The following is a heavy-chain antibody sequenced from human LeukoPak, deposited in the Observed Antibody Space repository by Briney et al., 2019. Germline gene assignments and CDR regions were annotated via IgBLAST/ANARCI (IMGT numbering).Heavy chain of an antibody. Sequence: SVKVSCKASGGTFSSYAVSWVRQAPGQGLEWMGRIIPILGIANYAQKFQGRVTITADKSTSTAYMELSSLRSEDTAVYYCARDREGSGWNYWGQGTLVTVSS. D-gene: IGHD6-19*01. J-gene: IGHJ4*02. V-gene: IGHV1-69*04. CDR3: ARDREGSGWNY. CDR1: GGTFSSYA. CDR2: IIPILGIA.